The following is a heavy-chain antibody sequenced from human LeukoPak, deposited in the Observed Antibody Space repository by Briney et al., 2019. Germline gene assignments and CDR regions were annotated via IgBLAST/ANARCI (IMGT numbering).Heavy chain of an antibody. D-gene: IGHD5-18*01. CDR2: ISSSSSTI. Sequence: GGSLRLSCAASGFTFSSYSMNWVRQAPGKGLEWVSYISSSSSTIYYADSVKGRFTISRDNAKNSLYLQMNSLRAEDTAVYYCARDEKGRDTAMVGFDYWGQGTLVTVSS. V-gene: IGHV3-48*04. CDR1: GFTFSSYS. CDR3: ARDEKGRDTAMVGFDY. J-gene: IGHJ4*02.